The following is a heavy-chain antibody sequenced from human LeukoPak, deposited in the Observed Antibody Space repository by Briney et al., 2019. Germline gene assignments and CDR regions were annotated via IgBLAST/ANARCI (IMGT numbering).Heavy chain of an antibody. V-gene: IGHV3-30*04. CDR3: ARPIAAAGTENWFDP. Sequence: PGGSLRLSCAASGFTFSSYVMHWVRQAPGKGLEWVAVISYDGSNKYYADSVKGRFTISRDNSKNTLYLQMNSLRAEDTAVYYCARPIAAAGTENWFDPWGQGTLVTVSS. J-gene: IGHJ5*02. CDR1: GFTFSSYV. CDR2: ISYDGSNK. D-gene: IGHD6-13*01.